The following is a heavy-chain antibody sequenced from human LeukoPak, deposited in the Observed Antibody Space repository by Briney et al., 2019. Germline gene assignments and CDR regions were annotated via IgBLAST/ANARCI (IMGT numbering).Heavy chain of an antibody. CDR1: GFTFSSYS. CDR3: ARSWELHAFDT. CDR2: ISSSSSYI. V-gene: IGHV3-21*01. D-gene: IGHD1-26*01. Sequence: GRSLRLSCAASGFTFSSYSMNWVRQAPGKGLEWVSSISSSSSYIYYADSVKGRFTISRDNAKNSLYLQMNSLRAEDTAVYYCARSWELHAFDTWGQGTMVTVSS. J-gene: IGHJ3*02.